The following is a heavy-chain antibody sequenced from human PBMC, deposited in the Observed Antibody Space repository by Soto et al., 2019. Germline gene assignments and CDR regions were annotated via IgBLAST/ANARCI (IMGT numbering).Heavy chain of an antibody. J-gene: IGHJ5*02. V-gene: IGHV1-8*01. CDR2: MNPNSGNK. D-gene: IGHD4-17*01. CDR3: ARGIKYGAYSRWFDP. Sequence: QVQLVQSGAEVKKPGASVKVSCKASGYTFTSYDINWVRQATGQGLEYLGWMNPNSGNKAYVQKFQVRVTMTWHTSITTAYRELSSLRSEDTAVYFCARGIKYGAYSRWFDPWGQGTLVTVSS. CDR1: GYTFTSYD.